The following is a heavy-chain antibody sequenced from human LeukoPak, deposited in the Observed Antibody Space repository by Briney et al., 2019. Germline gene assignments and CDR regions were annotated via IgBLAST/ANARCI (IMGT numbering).Heavy chain of an antibody. CDR1: GFTFSDYY. J-gene: IGHJ6*03. Sequence: GGSLRLSCAASGFTFSDYYTSWIRQAPGKGLEWVSYISSSGSTIYYADSVKGRFTISRDNAKNSLYLQMNSLRAEDTAVYYCARGEVVTASLPDYFYYYMDVWGKGTTVTISS. CDR2: ISSSGSTI. V-gene: IGHV3-11*04. CDR3: ARGEVVTASLPDYFYYYMDV. D-gene: IGHD2-21*02.